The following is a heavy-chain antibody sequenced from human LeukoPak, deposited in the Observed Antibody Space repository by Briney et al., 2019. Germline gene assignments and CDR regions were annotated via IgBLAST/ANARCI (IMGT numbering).Heavy chain of an antibody. Sequence: SETLSLTCTVPGGSIISYYWNWIRQPPGKGLEWIGYIYYSGSTNHNPSLKSRVTISVDTSKNQFSLKLSSVTAADTAMYYCARETCSGGYCYLLDYWGQGTLVTVSS. D-gene: IGHD2-15*01. CDR3: ARETCSGGYCYLLDY. V-gene: IGHV4-59*01. J-gene: IGHJ4*02. CDR1: GGSIISYY. CDR2: IYYSGST.